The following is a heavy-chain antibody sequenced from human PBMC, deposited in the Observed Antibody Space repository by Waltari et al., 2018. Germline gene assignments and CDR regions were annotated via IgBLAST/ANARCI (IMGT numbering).Heavy chain of an antibody. Sequence: EVQLVESGGALVQPGRSLRLSCATSGFTYDDFARQWVRQVPGKGLEWVAGITWNSGKVDYAGSVKGRFTISRDNAKNLLFLQMNSLRPEDTALYYCTKDLTHTNYEGFANWGLGTLVTVSS. CDR3: TKDLTHTNYEGFAN. CDR1: GFTYDDFA. D-gene: IGHD3-16*01. J-gene: IGHJ4*02. V-gene: IGHV3-9*01. CDR2: ITWNSGKV.